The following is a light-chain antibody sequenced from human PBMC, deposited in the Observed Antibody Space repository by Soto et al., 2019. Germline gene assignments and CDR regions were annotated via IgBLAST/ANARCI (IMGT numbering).Light chain of an antibody. V-gene: IGLV2-14*03. Sequence: QDALTQPATVSGSPGQSITISSTGTSSDVGGYNFVSWYQHHPGKAPKLIIYDVSNRPSGVSNRFSGSKSGNTASLTISGLQAEDEADYYCTSYTSSFTYVFGTGTKVTVL. J-gene: IGLJ1*01. CDR1: SSDVGGYNF. CDR2: DVS. CDR3: TSYTSSFTYV.